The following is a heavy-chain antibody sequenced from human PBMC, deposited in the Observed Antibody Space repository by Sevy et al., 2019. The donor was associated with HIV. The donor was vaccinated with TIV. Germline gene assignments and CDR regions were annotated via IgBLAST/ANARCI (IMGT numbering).Heavy chain of an antibody. CDR3: ARDLEFYDYGDYGPAFMPDY. CDR2: IWFDGSNT. CDR1: GVTLQTFG. J-gene: IGHJ4*02. V-gene: IGHV3-33*08. D-gene: IGHD4-17*01. Sequence: GGSLRLSCTASGVTLQTFGMHWVRQAPGKGLEWVAVIWFDGSNTYYADSVKGRFTISRDIAKNTLHLQMNSLRAEDTAVYYCARDLEFYDYGDYGPAFMPDYWGQGTLVTVSS.